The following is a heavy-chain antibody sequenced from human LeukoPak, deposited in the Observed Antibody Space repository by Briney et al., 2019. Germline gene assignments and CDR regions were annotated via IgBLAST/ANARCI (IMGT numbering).Heavy chain of an antibody. J-gene: IGHJ4*02. V-gene: IGHV4-59*01. Sequence: PSETLSLTCTVSGGSISSYYWSWIRQPPGKGLEWIGYIYYSGSTNYNPSLKSRVTMSVDTSRNQFSLKLTSVTAADTAIYYCAREFSWSGFFDYWGQGTLGTVSS. CDR1: GGSISSYY. D-gene: IGHD3-3*01. CDR3: AREFSWSGFFDY. CDR2: IYYSGST.